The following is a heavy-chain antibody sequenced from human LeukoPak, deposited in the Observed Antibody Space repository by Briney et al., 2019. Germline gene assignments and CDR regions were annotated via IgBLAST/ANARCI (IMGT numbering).Heavy chain of an antibody. V-gene: IGHV4-59*01. D-gene: IGHD1-1*01. CDR2: IYYSGST. Sequence: SSETLSLTCTVSGGSISSYYWSWIRQPPGKGLEWIGYIYYSGSTNYNPSLKSRVTISVDTSKNQFSLKLSSVTAADTAVYYCASSQRYRGSYYFDYWGQGTLVTVSS. J-gene: IGHJ4*02. CDR3: ASSQRYRGSYYFDY. CDR1: GGSISSYY.